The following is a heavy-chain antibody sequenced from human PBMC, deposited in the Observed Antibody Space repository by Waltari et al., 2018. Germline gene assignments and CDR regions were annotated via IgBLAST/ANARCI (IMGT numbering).Heavy chain of an antibody. V-gene: IGHV3-23*01. D-gene: IGHD6-6*01. Sequence: EVLLSESGGRLVQPGGSLTLSCVASGFTFSSYSMSWVRQAPGKGREWVSGVRGNGGGTDYADSGKGRFTLSRDNSKNILYLQMNSLRAEDTAIYYCAKDRIAGGQLGSRFDYWGQGTLVTVSS. J-gene: IGHJ4*02. CDR2: VRGNGGGT. CDR3: AKDRIAGGQLGSRFDY. CDR1: GFTFSSYS.